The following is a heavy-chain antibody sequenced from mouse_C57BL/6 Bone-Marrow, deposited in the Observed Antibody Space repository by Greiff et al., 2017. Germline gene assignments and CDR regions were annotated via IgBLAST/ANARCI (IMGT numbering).Heavy chain of an antibody. CDR1: GFNIKNTY. CDR2: IDPANGNT. D-gene: IGHD1-1*01. CDR3: GPYDGSSYVGFAY. Sequence: EVQLQQSVAELVRPGASVTLSCTASGFNIKNTYLHWVKQRPEQGLAWLGRIDPANGNTKYAPKFQGKATITADTSSHTAYLQLSSLTSDDTAIYYCGPYDGSSYVGFAYGGQGTLVTVSA. J-gene: IGHJ3*01. V-gene: IGHV14-3*01.